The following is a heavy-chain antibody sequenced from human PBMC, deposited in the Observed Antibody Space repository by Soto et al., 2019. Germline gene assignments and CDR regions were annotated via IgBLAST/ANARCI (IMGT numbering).Heavy chain of an antibody. J-gene: IGHJ4*02. CDR3: ARAPYYDSSGYLYYFDY. Sequence: SETLSLTCTVSGGSISSGGYYWSWIRQHPGKGLEWIGYIYYSGSTYYNPSLKSRVTISVDTSKNQFSLKLSSVTAADTAVYYCARAPYYDSSGYLYYFDYWGQGTLVTVYS. V-gene: IGHV4-31*03. CDR2: IYYSGST. D-gene: IGHD3-22*01. CDR1: GGSISSGGYY.